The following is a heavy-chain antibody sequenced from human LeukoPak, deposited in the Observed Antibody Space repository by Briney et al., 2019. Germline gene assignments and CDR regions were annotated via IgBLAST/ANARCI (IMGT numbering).Heavy chain of an antibody. CDR3: ARNYGSGSPAY. Sequence: SETLSLTCAVSGGSISSGGYSWSWIRQPPGKGLEWIGYINHSGSTYYNPSLKSRVTISVDRSKNQFSLKLSSVTAADTAVYYCARNYGSGSPAYWGQGTLVTVSS. V-gene: IGHV4-30-2*01. CDR1: GGSISSGGYS. CDR2: INHSGST. J-gene: IGHJ4*02. D-gene: IGHD3-10*01.